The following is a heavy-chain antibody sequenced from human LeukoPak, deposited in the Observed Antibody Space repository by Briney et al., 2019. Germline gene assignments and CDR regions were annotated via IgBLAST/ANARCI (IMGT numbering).Heavy chain of an antibody. CDR2: TNPNDGDT. CDR3: ARANFLYCSSTTCLFDY. J-gene: IGHJ4*02. D-gene: IGHD2-2*01. V-gene: IGHV1-2*02. CDR1: GYTFTDYY. Sequence: ASVKVSCTASGYTFTDYYMHWVRQAPGQGFEWMGWTNPNDGDTNYAQKFQGRVTMTRDTSISTAHMEVSRLRSDDTAVYYCARANFLYCSSTTCLFDYWGQGTLVTASS.